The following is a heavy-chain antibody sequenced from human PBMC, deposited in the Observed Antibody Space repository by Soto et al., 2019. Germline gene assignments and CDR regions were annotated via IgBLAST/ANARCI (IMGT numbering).Heavy chain of an antibody. Sequence: GGSLRLSCAASGFTFSSYAMSWVRQAPGKGLEWVSAISGSGGSTYYADSVKGRFTISRDNSKNTLYLQMNSLRAEDTAVYYCARVGAVAGATDYWGQGTLVTVSS. CDR2: ISGSGGST. CDR3: ARVGAVAGATDY. CDR1: GFTFSSYA. J-gene: IGHJ4*02. V-gene: IGHV3-23*01. D-gene: IGHD6-19*01.